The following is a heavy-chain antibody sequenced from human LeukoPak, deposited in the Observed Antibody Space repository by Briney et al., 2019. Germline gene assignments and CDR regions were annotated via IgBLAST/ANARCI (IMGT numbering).Heavy chain of an antibody. V-gene: IGHV1-69*04. D-gene: IGHD3-22*01. J-gene: IGHJ6*02. CDR2: IIPILGIA. CDR1: GGTFSSYA. Sequence: SVKASCKASGGTFSSYAISWVRQAPGQGLEWMGRIIPILGIANYAQKFQGRVTITADKSTSTAYMELRGLRSEDTAVYFCARGMFDNSGHYYYFYYALDVWGQGTTVTVSS. CDR3: ARGMFDNSGHYYYFYYALDV.